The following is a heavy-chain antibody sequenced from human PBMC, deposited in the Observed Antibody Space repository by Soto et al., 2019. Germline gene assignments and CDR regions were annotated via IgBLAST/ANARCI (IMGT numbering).Heavy chain of an antibody. V-gene: IGHV2-5*02. CDR2: IYREDDK. CDR1: GFSLSTSGVG. CDR3: VHSIVVVFFLLFER. J-gene: IGHJ5*02. Sequence: SGPTLVNPTQTLTLTCTFSGFSLSTSGVGVGWNRQPPGKALEWLTLIYREDDKRYNPSLKRRLTITKDTSKKQMVLTMTKMNPVVTAIYYCVHSIVVVFFLLFERWGQCTLFTVSS. D-gene: IGHD2-15*01.